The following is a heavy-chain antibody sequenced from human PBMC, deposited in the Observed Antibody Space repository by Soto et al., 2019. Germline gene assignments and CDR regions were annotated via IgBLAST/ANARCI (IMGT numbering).Heavy chain of an antibody. CDR1: GYTFSSYG. D-gene: IGHD3-10*01. V-gene: IGHV1-18*01. J-gene: IGHJ4*02. CDR3: ARDSGSDLSDPGAVFDY. Sequence: QVQLVQSGVEVKKPGASVKVSRRASGYTFSSYGMSWVRQAPGQGLEWLGWISDYNGNTKYAQKVQGRVTLTTDTSTRTAYMELRSLRYDDTAVYYCARDSGSDLSDPGAVFDYWGQGTLVTVSS. CDR2: ISDYNGNT.